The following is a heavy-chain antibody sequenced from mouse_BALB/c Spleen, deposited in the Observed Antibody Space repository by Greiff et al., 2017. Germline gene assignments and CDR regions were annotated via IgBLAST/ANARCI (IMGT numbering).Heavy chain of an antibody. CDR2: ISYSGST. V-gene: IGHV3-8*02. CDR3: ARKYGNYGGFAY. D-gene: IGHD2-10*02. CDR1: GDSITSGY. Sequence: EVKLQESGPSLVKPSQTLSLTCSVTGDSITSGYWNWIRKFPGNKLEYMGYISYSGSTYYNPSLKSRISITRDTSKNQYYLQLNSVTTEDTATYYCARKYGNYGGFAYWGQGTLVTVSA. J-gene: IGHJ3*01.